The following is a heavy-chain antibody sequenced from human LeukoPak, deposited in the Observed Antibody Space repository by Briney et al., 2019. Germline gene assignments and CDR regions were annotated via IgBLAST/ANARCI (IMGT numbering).Heavy chain of an antibody. D-gene: IGHD6-19*01. CDR1: GFTFTNFA. CDR2: TVGIGPDT. Sequence: GGSLRLSCAASGFTFTNFAMTWVRQAPGKGLEWVAATVGIGPDTYHADSVKGRFTISRDNSKNTLYLQMNSLRAEDTAVYYCAKDIEQWLVQAVGNWGQGTLVTVSS. J-gene: IGHJ4*02. V-gene: IGHV3-23*01. CDR3: AKDIEQWLVQAVGN.